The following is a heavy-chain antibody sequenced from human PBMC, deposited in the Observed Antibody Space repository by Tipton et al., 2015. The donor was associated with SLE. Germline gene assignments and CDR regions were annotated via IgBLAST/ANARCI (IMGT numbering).Heavy chain of an antibody. CDR2: IYFRGDA. CDR3: VRELDTFDI. Sequence: TLSLTCNVSGGSISSSSYYWGWIRQPPGKGLEWIGSIYFRGDAYHNPSLKSRVTLSVDSSKNQFSLRLSSVTAADTAMYFCVRELDTFDIWGQGTMVTVSS. V-gene: IGHV4-39*07. CDR1: GGSISSSSYY. J-gene: IGHJ3*02.